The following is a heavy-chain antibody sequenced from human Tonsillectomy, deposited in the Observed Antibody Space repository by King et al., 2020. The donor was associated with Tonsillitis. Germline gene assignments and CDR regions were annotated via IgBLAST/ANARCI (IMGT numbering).Heavy chain of an antibody. J-gene: IGHJ4*02. CDR3: ARATTVAGTGTFGFDY. V-gene: IGHV2-70*04. CDR2: IDWDDEK. CDR1: GISLTTFGMC. D-gene: IGHD6-19*01. Sequence: VTLKESGPALVKPTQTLTLTCTFSGISLTTFGMCVSWIRQPPGKALEWLARIDWDDEKFYSTSLRTRVTISKDTSKNQVVLTMTNMDPVDTATYFCARATTVAGTGTFGFDYWGQGALVTVSS.